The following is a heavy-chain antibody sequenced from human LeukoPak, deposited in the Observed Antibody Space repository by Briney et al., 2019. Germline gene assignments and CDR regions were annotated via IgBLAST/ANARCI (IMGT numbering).Heavy chain of an antibody. CDR2: IFHSGST. CDR3: ARASGSYGSGSYYYYGMDV. Sequence: PSETLSLTCTVSGDSISSGYYWGWIRQPPGKGLEWIGSIFHSGSTYYNPSLKSRVNMSVDTSKNQISLKLSSVTAADTAVYYCARASGSYGSGSYYYYGMDVWGKGTTVTVSS. CDR1: GDSISSGYY. D-gene: IGHD3-10*01. J-gene: IGHJ6*04. V-gene: IGHV4-38-2*02.